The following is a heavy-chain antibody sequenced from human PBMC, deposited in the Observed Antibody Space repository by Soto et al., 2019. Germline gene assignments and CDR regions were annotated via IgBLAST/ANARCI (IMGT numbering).Heavy chain of an antibody. J-gene: IGHJ3*02. V-gene: IGHV4-61*01. CDR1: GGSVSSGSYY. CDR2: IYYSGST. Sequence: SETLSLTCTVSGGSVSSGSYYWSWIRQPPGKGLEWIGYIYYSGSTNYNPSLKSRVTISVDTSKNQFSLKLSSVTAADTAVYYCAREYYDSRGRCYDSWGQGTMVTVSS. CDR3: AREYYDSRGRCYDS. D-gene: IGHD3-22*01.